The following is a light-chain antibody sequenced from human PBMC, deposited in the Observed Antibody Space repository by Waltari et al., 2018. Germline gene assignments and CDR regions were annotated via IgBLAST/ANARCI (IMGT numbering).Light chain of an antibody. CDR2: EVT. J-gene: IGLJ2*01. Sequence: QSALTQPASVSGSPGQSITISCTGTTSDVGSYNIVSWFQQHPGRAPKLMIYEVTKRPSGVSDRFSGSKSVNTASLTLSGLQTEDEADYYCCSYAGASTFVFGGGTKLTVL. CDR1: TSDVGSYNI. V-gene: IGLV2-23*02. CDR3: CSYAGASTFV.